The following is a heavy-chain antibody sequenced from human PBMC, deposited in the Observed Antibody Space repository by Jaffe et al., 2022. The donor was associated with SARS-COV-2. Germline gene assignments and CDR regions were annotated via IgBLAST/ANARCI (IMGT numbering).Heavy chain of an antibody. D-gene: IGHD6-13*01. J-gene: IGHJ4*02. CDR3: AKDSWVNLVTYCFDY. Sequence: EVQLVESGGGLVQPGGSLRLSCAASGFTFSSYAMSWVRQAPGKRLEWVSGLSGSGGNTYYADSVKGRFTISRDNSKNTLYLQMNSLRAEDTAVYYCAKDSWVNLVTYCFDYWGQGTLVTVSS. CDR1: GFTFSSYA. V-gene: IGHV3-23*04. CDR2: LSGSGGNT.